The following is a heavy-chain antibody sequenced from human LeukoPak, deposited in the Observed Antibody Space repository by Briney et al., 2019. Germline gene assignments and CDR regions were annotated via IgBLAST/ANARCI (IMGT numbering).Heavy chain of an antibody. CDR3: ARDRDQFSVVVLGGLDY. CDR1: GFTFSSYG. J-gene: IGHJ4*02. Sequence: PGGSLRLSCAASGFTFSSYGMHWVRQAPGKGLEWVAFIRYDGSNKYYADSVKGRFTISRDNSKNTLYLQMSSLRAEDTAVYYCARDRDQFSVVVLGGLDYWGQGTLVTVSS. V-gene: IGHV3-30*02. CDR2: IRYDGSNK. D-gene: IGHD2-15*01.